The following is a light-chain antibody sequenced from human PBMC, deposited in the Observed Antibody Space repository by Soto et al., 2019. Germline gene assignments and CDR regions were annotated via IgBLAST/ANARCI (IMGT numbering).Light chain of an antibody. CDR1: SGHSSYV. J-gene: IGLJ2*01. V-gene: IGLV4-69*01. CDR2: LNSDGSH. Sequence: QLVLTQSPSASASLGASVKLTCTLSSGHSSYVIAWHQQQPEKGPRYLMKLNSDGSHSKGDGIPDRFSGSSSGAERSLTISSLKSEDEGDYYCQTWGASIVVFGGGTQLTVL. CDR3: QTWGASIVV.